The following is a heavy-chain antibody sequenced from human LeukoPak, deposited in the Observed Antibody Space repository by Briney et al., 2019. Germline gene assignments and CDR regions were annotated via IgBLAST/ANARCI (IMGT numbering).Heavy chain of an antibody. D-gene: IGHD2-15*01. V-gene: IGHV4-61*01. Sequence: SETLSLTCTVSGGSVSSGNYYWDWIRQPPGKGLEWIAYFYYTGSTAYNPSLKSRVTISVDTSKNQFPLKLSSVTAADTAVYYCARGYCTGGSCYYFDYWGQGTLVTVSS. CDR1: GGSVSSGNYY. CDR2: FYYTGST. CDR3: ARGYCTGGSCYYFDY. J-gene: IGHJ4*02.